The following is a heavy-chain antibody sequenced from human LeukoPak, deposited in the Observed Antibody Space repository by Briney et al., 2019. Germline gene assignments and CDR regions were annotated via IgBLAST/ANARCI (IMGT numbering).Heavy chain of an antibody. CDR3: ARDHSSSCQLLDY. V-gene: IGHV1-18*01. J-gene: IGHJ4*02. D-gene: IGHD6-13*01. Sequence: ASVKVSCKASGYTFTTYGVTWVRQAPRQGLEWMGWISAYNGDIKYAEKFQGRITLTTDTFTNTVYMELRSLRSDDTAVYYCARDHSSSCQLLDYWGQGTLVTVSS. CDR2: ISAYNGDI. CDR1: GYTFTTYG.